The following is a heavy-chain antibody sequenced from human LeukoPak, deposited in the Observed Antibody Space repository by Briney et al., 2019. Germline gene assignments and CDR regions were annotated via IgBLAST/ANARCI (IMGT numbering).Heavy chain of an antibody. CDR3: ARSPFGVPAADYYFDY. J-gene: IGHJ4*02. D-gene: IGHD2-2*01. Sequence: PSETLSLTCAVYGGSFSGYYWSWIRQPPGKGPEWIGEINHSGSTNYNPSLKSRVTISVDTSKNQFSLKLSSVTAADTAVYYCARSPFGVPAADYYFDYWGQGTLVTVSS. CDR1: GGSFSGYY. V-gene: IGHV4-34*09. CDR2: INHSGST.